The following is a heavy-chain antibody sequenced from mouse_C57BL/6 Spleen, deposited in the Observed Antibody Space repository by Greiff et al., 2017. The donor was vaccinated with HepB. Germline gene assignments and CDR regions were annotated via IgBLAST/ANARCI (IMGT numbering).Heavy chain of an antibody. CDR1: GYSITSGYY. V-gene: IGHV3-6*01. D-gene: IGHD2-5*01. CDR2: ISYDGSN. J-gene: IGHJ4*01. Sequence: DVKLQESGPGLVKPSQSLSLTCSVTGYSITSGYYWNWIRQFPGNKLEWMGYISYDGSNNYNPSLKNRISITRDTSKNQFFLKLNSVTTEDTATYYCARGGVYYSNCYYAMDYWGQGTSVTVSS. CDR3: ARGGVYYSNCYYAMDY.